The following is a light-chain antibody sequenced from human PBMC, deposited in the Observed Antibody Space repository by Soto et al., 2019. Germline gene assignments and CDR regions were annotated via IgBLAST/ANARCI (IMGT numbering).Light chain of an antibody. CDR3: QHYNSYSEA. V-gene: IGKV1-5*01. J-gene: IGKJ1*01. CDR1: QSISSW. Sequence: DIQMTQSPSTLSASVGDRVTITCRASQSISSWLAWYQQTQGKAPKILIYDASSLESGVPSRFRGSGSGTECTLTISRLQPDDFETYYGQHYNSYSEAFGQGTKVDIK. CDR2: DAS.